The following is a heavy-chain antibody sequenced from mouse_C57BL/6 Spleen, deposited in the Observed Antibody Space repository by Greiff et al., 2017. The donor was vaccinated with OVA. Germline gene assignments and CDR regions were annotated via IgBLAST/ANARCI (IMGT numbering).Heavy chain of an antibody. CDR2: ISSGSSTI. J-gene: IGHJ1*03. D-gene: IGHD1-1*01. V-gene: IGHV5-17*01. CDR1: GFTFSDYG. Sequence: VQGVESGGGLVKPGGSLKLSCAASGFTFSDYGMHWVRQAPEKGLEWVAYISSGSSTIYYADTVKGRFTISRDNAKNPLVLQMTSLRSEDTAMYYCARNPSYYYGSSGYFDVWGTGTTVTVSS. CDR3: ARNPSYYYGSSGYFDV.